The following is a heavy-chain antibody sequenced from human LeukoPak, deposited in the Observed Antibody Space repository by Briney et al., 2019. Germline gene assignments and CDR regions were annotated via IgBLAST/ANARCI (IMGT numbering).Heavy chain of an antibody. CDR2: IWYDGSNK. D-gene: IGHD2-8*02. CDR3: ARDREGSVGHKKGRPPIPPTWFDP. J-gene: IGHJ5*02. V-gene: IGHV3-33*01. Sequence: PERSLRLSCAASGFTFSSYGMHWVRQAPGKGLEWVAVIWYDGSNKYYTDSVKGRFTISRDNSKNTLDLQLNSLRAEDTAVYFCARDREGSVGHKKGRPPIPPTWFDPWGQGTLVTVSS. CDR1: GFTFSSYG.